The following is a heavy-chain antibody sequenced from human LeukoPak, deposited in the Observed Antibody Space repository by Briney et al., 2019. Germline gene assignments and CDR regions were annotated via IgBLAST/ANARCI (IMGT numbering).Heavy chain of an antibody. CDR3: AKDPYAGGPSNWFDP. Sequence: PGGSLRLSCAASGFIFNNYAMSWVRQAPGKGLEWVSAISGSGGTTYYADSVKGRFTISRDNSKNTLYLQMNSLRAEDTAVYYCAKDPYAGGPSNWFDPWGQGALVTVSS. CDR2: ISGSGGTT. V-gene: IGHV3-23*01. D-gene: IGHD2-2*01. CDR1: GFIFNNYA. J-gene: IGHJ5*02.